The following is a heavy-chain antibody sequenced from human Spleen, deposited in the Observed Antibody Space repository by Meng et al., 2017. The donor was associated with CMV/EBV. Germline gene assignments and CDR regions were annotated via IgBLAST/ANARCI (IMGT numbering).Heavy chain of an antibody. Sequence: ASVKVSCKASGYTFTAYSLHWVRQAPGQGLEWLGWINPNSGGTSYEQKFQGRVTMTRDTSISTVYMEVTRLRSDDTAVYYCARNYYDYSDWLGGYFFDSWGQGTLVTVSS. J-gene: IGHJ4*02. CDR2: INPNSGGT. CDR3: ARNYYDYSDWLGGYFFDS. V-gene: IGHV1-2*02. D-gene: IGHD3-22*01. CDR1: GYTFTAYS.